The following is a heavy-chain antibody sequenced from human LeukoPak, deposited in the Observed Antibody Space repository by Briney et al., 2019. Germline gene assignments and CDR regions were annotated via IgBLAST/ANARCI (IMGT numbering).Heavy chain of an antibody. Sequence: SETLSLTCTVSGGSISSYYWSWIRQPPGKGLERIGYIYYSGSTNYNPSLKSRVTISVDTSKNQFSLKLSSVTAADTAVYYCAREGCSGGSCYNWFDPWGQGTLVTVSS. J-gene: IGHJ5*02. CDR1: GGSISSYY. D-gene: IGHD2-15*01. CDR3: AREGCSGGSCYNWFDP. V-gene: IGHV4-59*01. CDR2: IYYSGST.